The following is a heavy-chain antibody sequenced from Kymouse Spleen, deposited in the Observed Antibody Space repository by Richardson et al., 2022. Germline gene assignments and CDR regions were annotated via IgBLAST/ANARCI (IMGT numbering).Heavy chain of an antibody. CDR2: ISSSSSYI. CDR3: ARDRTTVVKGFPMDV. D-gene: IGHD4-23*01. CDR1: GFTFSSYS. J-gene: IGHJ6*02. V-gene: IGHV3-21*03. Sequence: EVQLVESGGGLVKPGGSLRLSCAASGFTFSSYSMNWVRQAPGKGLEWVSSISSSSSYIYYADSVKGRFTISRDNAKNSLYLQMNSLRAEDTAVYYCARDRTTVVKGFPMDVWGQGTTVTVSS.